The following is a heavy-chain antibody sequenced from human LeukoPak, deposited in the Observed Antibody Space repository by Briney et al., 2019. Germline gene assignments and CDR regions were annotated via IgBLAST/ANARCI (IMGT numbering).Heavy chain of an antibody. V-gene: IGHV3-30*02. J-gene: IGHJ4*02. CDR1: GFTFSNHG. Sequence: GGSLRLSCTASGFTFSNHGMHWVRQAPGKGLEWVAFIRYDGITKYYADSVKGRFTISRDNSKNTRYLQMNSLRPEDTAVYYCARGELLWFGELFAFDYWGQGTLVTVSS. CDR3: ARGELLWFGELFAFDY. CDR2: IRYDGITK. D-gene: IGHD3-10*01.